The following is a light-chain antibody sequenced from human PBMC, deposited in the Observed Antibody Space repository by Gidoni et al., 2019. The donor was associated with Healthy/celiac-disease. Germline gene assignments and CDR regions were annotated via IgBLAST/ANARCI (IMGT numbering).Light chain of an antibody. CDR2: AAS. J-gene: IGKJ2*01. Sequence: AIQMTQSPSSLSASIGDRVTITCRASQGIRNDLGWYQQKPGKAPKLLIYAASSLESGVPSRFSGSGSGTDFTLTINSLQPEDFATYCCLQDYNYPRTFGQGTKLEIK. CDR1: QGIRND. V-gene: IGKV1-6*01. CDR3: LQDYNYPRT.